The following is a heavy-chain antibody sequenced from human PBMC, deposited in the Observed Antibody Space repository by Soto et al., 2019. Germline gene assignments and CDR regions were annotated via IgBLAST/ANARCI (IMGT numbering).Heavy chain of an antibody. CDR3: ARAERVGDNPQFDY. CDR1: GDSVSSNSTA. D-gene: IGHD1-1*01. Sequence: SQTLSLTCAIPGDSVSSNSTAWNWIRQSPSRGLEWLGRTYYRSKWYNDHAVSVKSRITINPDTSKNQFSLQLNSVTPEDTAVYYCARAERVGDNPQFDYWGQGTLVTVSS. V-gene: IGHV6-1*01. J-gene: IGHJ4*02. CDR2: TYYRSKWYN.